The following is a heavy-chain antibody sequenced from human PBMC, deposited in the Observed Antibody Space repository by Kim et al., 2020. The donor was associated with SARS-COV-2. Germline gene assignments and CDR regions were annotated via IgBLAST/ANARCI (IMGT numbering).Heavy chain of an antibody. CDR2: IYYSGST. D-gene: IGHD6-13*01. J-gene: IGHJ6*02. CDR1: GGSISSSSYY. CDR3: ARHEEGWAAAIYYYYGMDV. Sequence: SETLSLTCTVSGGSISSSSYYWGWIRQPPGKGLEWIGSIYYSGSTYYNPSLKSRVTISVDTSKNQFSLKLSSVTAADTAVYYCARHEEGWAAAIYYYYGMDVWGQGTTVTVSS. V-gene: IGHV4-39*01.